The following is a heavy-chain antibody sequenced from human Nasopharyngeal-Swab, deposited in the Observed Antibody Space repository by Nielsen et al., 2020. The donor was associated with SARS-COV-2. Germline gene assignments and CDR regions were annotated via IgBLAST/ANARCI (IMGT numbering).Heavy chain of an antibody. CDR1: GGSISSYY. Sequence: ETLSLTCTVPGGSISSYYWSWIRQPPGKGLEWIGYIYYSGSTNHNPSLKSRVTISVDTSKNQFSLKLSSVTAADTAVYYCARTGDSSGWYSSFDYWGQGTLVTVSS. CDR2: IYYSGST. CDR3: ARTGDSSGWYSSFDY. D-gene: IGHD6-19*01. V-gene: IGHV4-59*01. J-gene: IGHJ4*02.